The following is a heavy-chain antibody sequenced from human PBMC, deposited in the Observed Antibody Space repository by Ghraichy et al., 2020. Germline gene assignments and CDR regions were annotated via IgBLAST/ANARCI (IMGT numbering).Heavy chain of an antibody. CDR3: AKDRALGGGSCFDY. V-gene: IGHV3-23*01. CDR1: GFTFSSYA. CDR2: ISGSGANT. D-gene: IGHD2-15*01. Sequence: GGSLRLSCAASGFTFSSYAMSGVRQAPGKGLEWVSAISGSGANTYYAVSVNGRFTISRDNSKNTLYLQMTSLRAEDTAVYYCAKDRALGGGSCFDYWCQGALVTVSS. J-gene: IGHJ4*02.